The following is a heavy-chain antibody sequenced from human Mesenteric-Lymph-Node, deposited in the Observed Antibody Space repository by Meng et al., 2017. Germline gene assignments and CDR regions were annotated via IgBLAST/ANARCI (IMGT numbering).Heavy chain of an antibody. V-gene: IGHV4-59*08. Sequence: QVQLQESGPGLVKLSETLSLTCTVSGGSISSYYWSWIRQPPGKGLEWIGHIYYSGSTNYNPSLKSRVTISVDTSKNQFSLKLSSVTATDTAVYYCARQSGYFDYWGQGTLVTVSS. J-gene: IGHJ4*02. CDR2: IYYSGST. CDR1: GGSISSYY. CDR3: ARQSGYFDY. D-gene: IGHD3-10*01.